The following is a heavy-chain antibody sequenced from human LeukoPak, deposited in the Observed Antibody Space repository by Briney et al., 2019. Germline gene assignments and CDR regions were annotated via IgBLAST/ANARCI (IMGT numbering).Heavy chain of an antibody. D-gene: IGHD3-10*01. Sequence: GGSLRLSCAASGFTFSSYAMSWVRHAPGKGLEWVSIIFGAGKNTTYYADSVKGRFTVSRDNSKNTLYLQMTNLRPEDTAKYYCAKRNTMIRGGPSFDYWGQGILVAVSA. V-gene: IGHV3-23*03. CDR3: AKRNTMIRGGPSFDY. CDR2: IFGAGKNTT. J-gene: IGHJ4*02. CDR1: GFTFSSYA.